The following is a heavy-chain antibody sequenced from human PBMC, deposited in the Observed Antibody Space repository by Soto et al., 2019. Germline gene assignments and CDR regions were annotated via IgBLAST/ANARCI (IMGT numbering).Heavy chain of an antibody. V-gene: IGHV3-30*18. CDR1: GFTFSSYG. CDR3: AKELESTRGRNYYHYGMDV. J-gene: IGHJ6*02. D-gene: IGHD1-1*01. Sequence: QVQLVESGGGVVQPGRSLRLSCAASGFTFSSYGMHWVRQAPGKGLERVAVISYDGSNKYYADSVKCRFTISRDNSKITLYLQMNSLRAEDTAVYYCAKELESTRGRNYYHYGMDVWGQGTTVTVAS. CDR2: ISYDGSNK.